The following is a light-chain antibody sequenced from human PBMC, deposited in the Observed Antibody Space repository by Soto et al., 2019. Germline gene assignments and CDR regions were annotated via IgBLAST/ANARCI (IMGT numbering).Light chain of an antibody. CDR3: QQSYSAPMYT. Sequence: DIQMTQSPSSLSASVGDRVTITCRASQSISSYLNWYQQKPGKAPKLLIYAASSLRSGVPSRFSGSGSGTDFTLPISSLQPEDFATYYCQQSYSAPMYTFGQGTKLEIK. CDR2: AAS. CDR1: QSISSY. V-gene: IGKV1-39*01. J-gene: IGKJ2*01.